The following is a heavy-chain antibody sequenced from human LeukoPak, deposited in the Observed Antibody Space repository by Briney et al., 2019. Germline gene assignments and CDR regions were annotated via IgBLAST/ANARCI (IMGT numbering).Heavy chain of an antibody. CDR2: ISSSAGTI. D-gene: IGHD2/OR15-2a*01. CDR1: GFTFSSYG. Sequence: PGGSLRLSCAASGFTFSSYGMNWVRQAPGKGLEWVSYISSSAGTIYYADSVKGRFIISRDNAKNSLYLQMNSLRAEDTAVYYCARDPIYADVWGQGTTVTVSS. CDR3: ARDPIYADV. J-gene: IGHJ6*02. V-gene: IGHV3-48*03.